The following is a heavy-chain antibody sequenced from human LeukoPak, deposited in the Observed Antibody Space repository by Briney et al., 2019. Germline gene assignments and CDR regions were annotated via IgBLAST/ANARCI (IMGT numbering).Heavy chain of an antibody. V-gene: IGHV4-4*07. CDR1: GGSISSYY. D-gene: IGHD3-10*01. CDR3: AREGSGSYSPNFDY. Sequence: SETLSLTCTVSGGSISSYYWSWIRQPAGKGLEWIGRIYTSGSTNYNPSLKSRVTMSVDTSKNQFSLKLSSVTAADTDVYYCAREGSGSYSPNFDYWGQGTLVTVSS. J-gene: IGHJ4*02. CDR2: IYTSGST.